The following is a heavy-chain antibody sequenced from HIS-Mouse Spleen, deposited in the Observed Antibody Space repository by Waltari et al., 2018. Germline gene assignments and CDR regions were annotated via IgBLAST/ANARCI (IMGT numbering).Heavy chain of an antibody. J-gene: IGHJ4*02. CDR3: ERGHDYSNYVDY. D-gene: IGHD4-4*01. Sequence: QVQLVQSGAEVKKPGASVKVSCKASGYTFTSYDINWVRQATGQGLEWMGWMNQKSGNTRYAQKFQGRVNMTRNTSRSTAYMELSSLRSEDTAVYYCERGHDYSNYVDYWGQGTLVTVSS. CDR2: MNQKSGNT. V-gene: IGHV1-8*01. CDR1: GYTFTSYD.